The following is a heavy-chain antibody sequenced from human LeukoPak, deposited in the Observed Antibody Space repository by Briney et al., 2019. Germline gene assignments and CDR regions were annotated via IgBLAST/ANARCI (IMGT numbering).Heavy chain of an antibody. CDR2: MNPNSGNT. D-gene: IGHD3-16*01. V-gene: IGHV1-8*02. CDR1: GYTFTSYG. CDR3: ARGPMIRGNDY. Sequence: ASVKVSCKASGYTFTSYGINWVRQATGQGLEWMGWMNPNSGNTGYARKFQGRVTMTRNTSISTAYMELSSLRPEDTAVYYCARGPMIRGNDYWGQGTLVTVSS. J-gene: IGHJ4*02.